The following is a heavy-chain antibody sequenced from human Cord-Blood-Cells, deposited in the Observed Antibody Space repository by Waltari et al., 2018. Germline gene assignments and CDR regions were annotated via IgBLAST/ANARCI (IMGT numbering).Heavy chain of an antibody. D-gene: IGHD6-13*01. CDR3: ARGKGQRVLRQDWVDP. J-gene: IGHJ5*02. V-gene: IGHV4-34*01. CDR2: INHRGRT. Sequence: QVQLQQWGAGLLKPSETLSLTCAVYGGSFSGYYWSWIRQPPGKGLEWIGEINHRGRTSYSPCGKGRGTISVDASESRCALKLGSGTAGGTAVYYWARGKGQRVLRQDWVDPGGQGTLVTGAS. CDR1: GGSFSGYY.